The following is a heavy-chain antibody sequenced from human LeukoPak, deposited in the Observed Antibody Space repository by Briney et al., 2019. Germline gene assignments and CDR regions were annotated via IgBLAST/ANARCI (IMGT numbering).Heavy chain of an antibody. D-gene: IGHD1-7*01. J-gene: IGHJ3*02. CDR2: INPNSGGT. CDR1: GYTFTGYY. CDR3: ARDVWNYGAFDI. Sequence: ASVKVSCKAPGYTFTGYYMHWVRQAPGQGLEWMGWINPNSGGTNYAQKFQGRVTMTRDTSISTAYMELSRLRSDDTAVYYCARDVWNYGAFDIWGQGTMVTVSS. V-gene: IGHV1-2*02.